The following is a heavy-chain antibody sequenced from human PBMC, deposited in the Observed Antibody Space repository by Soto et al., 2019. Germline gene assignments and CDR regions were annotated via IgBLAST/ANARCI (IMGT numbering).Heavy chain of an antibody. Sequence: EVQLVESGGGLVQPGGSLRLSCAASGFTFSSYWMHWVRQIPVKGLVWVSRINSGGSSTSYADSVKGRFTICRDNAKNTMYLQMNSLRAEDTAVYYCASHHCRGGSCYGGDAFDIWGQGTMVTVSS. D-gene: IGHD2-15*01. CDR3: ASHHCRGGSCYGGDAFDI. J-gene: IGHJ3*02. CDR1: GFTFSSYW. CDR2: INSGGSST. V-gene: IGHV3-74*01.